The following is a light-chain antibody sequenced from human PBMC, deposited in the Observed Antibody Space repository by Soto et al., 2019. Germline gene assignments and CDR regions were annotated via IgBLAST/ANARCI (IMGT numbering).Light chain of an antibody. CDR3: QHYNSYSEA. J-gene: IGKJ1*01. CDR1: QPISRY. CDR2: EAS. Sequence: DIQMTQSPSSLSASVGDRVTITCRASQPISRYLNWYQQKPGKAPKLLIYEASTLQSGVPSRFSGSGSGTEFTLTISSLQPDDFATYYCQHYNSYSEAFGQGTKVDIK. V-gene: IGKV1-5*01.